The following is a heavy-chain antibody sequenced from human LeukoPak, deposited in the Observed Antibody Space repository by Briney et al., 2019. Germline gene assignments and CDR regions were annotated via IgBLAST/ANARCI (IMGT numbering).Heavy chain of an antibody. Sequence: GRSLRLSCAASGFTFSSYGMHWVRQAPGKGLEWVAVTWYDGSNKYYADSVKGRFTISRDNSKNTLYLQMNSLRAEDTAVYYCARDGPKTDIAARPCWFDPWGQGTLVTVSS. V-gene: IGHV3-33*01. D-gene: IGHD6-6*01. J-gene: IGHJ5*02. CDR2: TWYDGSNK. CDR3: ARDGPKTDIAARPCWFDP. CDR1: GFTFSSYG.